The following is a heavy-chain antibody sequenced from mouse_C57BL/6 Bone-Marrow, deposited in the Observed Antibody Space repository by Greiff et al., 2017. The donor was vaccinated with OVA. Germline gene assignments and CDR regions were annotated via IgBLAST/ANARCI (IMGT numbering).Heavy chain of an antibody. V-gene: IGHV1-55*01. D-gene: IGHD2-1*01. CDR2: IYPGSGST. Sequence: QVQLQQPGAELVKPGASVKMSCKASGYTFTSYWITWVKQRPGQGLEWIGDIYPGSGSTNYNEKFKSKATLTVDTSSSTAYMQLSSLTSEESAVYYCARGIYYGNYVHWYFDVWGTGTTVTVSS. CDR1: GYTFTSYW. J-gene: IGHJ1*03. CDR3: ARGIYYGNYVHWYFDV.